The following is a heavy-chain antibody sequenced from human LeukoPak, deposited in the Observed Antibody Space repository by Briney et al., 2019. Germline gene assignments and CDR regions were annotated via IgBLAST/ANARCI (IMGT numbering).Heavy chain of an antibody. D-gene: IGHD2-15*01. CDR1: GFTFSSYE. CDR3: ARARRYCSGGSCYDWFDP. CDR2: ISSSSSYI. V-gene: IGHV3-21*01. Sequence: GGSLRLSCAASGFTFSSYEMNWVRQAPGKGLEWVSSISSSSSYIYYADSVKGRFTISRDNAKNSLYLQMNSLRAEDTAVYYCARARRYCSGGSCYDWFDPWGQGTLVTVSS. J-gene: IGHJ5*02.